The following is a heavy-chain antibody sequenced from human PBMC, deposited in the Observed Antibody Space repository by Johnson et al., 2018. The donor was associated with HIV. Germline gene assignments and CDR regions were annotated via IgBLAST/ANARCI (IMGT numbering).Heavy chain of an antibody. J-gene: IGHJ3*01. CDR3: ARERFSDILTGYHAFDV. CDR2: IYSGGST. D-gene: IGHD3-9*01. Sequence: VQLVESGGGLIQPGGSLRLSCAASGFTVSSNYMSWVRQAPGKGLEWVSVIYSGGSTYYADSVSGRISISRDNSKKTLYLQMNSLRAEDTAVYYCARERFSDILTGYHAFDVWGRGTMVTVSS. V-gene: IGHV3-66*02. CDR1: GFTVSSNY.